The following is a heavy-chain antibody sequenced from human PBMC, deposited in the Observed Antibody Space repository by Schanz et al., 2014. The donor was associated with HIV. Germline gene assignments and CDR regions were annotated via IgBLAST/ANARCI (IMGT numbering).Heavy chain of an antibody. CDR2: INQSGST. J-gene: IGHJ6*02. Sequence: QVQLQQWGAGLLKPSETLSLTCAVYGGSFSGYYWSWIRQPPGKGLEWIGNINQSGSTTYNPSLKSRVTMSIDTSETQFFLELTSVTAADTAVYYCARGEGYYYDSSGFPLASGMDVWGQGTTVTVSS. D-gene: IGHD3-22*01. V-gene: IGHV4-34*01. CDR3: ARGEGYYYDSSGFPLASGMDV. CDR1: GGSFSGYY.